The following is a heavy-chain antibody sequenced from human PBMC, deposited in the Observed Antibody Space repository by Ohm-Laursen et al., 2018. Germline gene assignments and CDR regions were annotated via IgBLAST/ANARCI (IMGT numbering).Heavy chain of an antibody. Sequence: SLRLSCAAAGFTFSSYAMSWVRQAPGKGLEWVSAISGSGGSTYYADSVKGRFTISRDNSKNTLYLQMNSLRDEDTAIYYCAKGGTMVGVIRHFQNWGQGTLVTVSS. CDR3: AKGGTMVGVIRHFQN. J-gene: IGHJ1*01. CDR1: GFTFSSYA. V-gene: IGHV3-23*01. D-gene: IGHD3-16*02. CDR2: ISGSGGST.